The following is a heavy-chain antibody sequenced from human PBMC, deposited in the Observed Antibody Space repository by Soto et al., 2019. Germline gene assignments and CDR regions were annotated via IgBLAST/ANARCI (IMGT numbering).Heavy chain of an antibody. CDR1: GFTFSDSY. Sequence: QVQLVESGGGLVKPGGSLRLSCVASGFTFSDSYMSWVRQAPGKGLEWVSYISSNSSFTDYAESVKGRFTISRDNAKNSLFLQMTSLRAEDTALYYCARRDGYNYVDFWGQGTLVSVSS. CDR2: ISSNSSFT. D-gene: IGHD5-12*01. V-gene: IGHV3-11*06. J-gene: IGHJ4*02. CDR3: ARRDGYNYVDF.